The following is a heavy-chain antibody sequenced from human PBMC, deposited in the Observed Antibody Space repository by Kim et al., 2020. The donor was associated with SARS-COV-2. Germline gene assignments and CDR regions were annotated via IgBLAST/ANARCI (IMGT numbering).Heavy chain of an antibody. V-gene: IGHV3-11*05. CDR2: IGTDSRYT. Sequence: GGSLRLSCAASGFTFIDYYMSWIRQAPGKGLEWVSYIGTDSRYTAYAESVMGRLTVSRDNAKNSLYLQMSSLRAEDTAVYYCARGGGDSYYYGMDVWG. CDR1: GFTFIDYY. J-gene: IGHJ6*02. CDR3: ARGGGDSYYYGMDV.